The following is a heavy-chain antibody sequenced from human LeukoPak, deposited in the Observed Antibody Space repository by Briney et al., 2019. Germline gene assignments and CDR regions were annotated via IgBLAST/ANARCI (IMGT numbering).Heavy chain of an antibody. CDR1: GGTFSSYA. D-gene: IGHD2-2*01. Sequence: ASVKVSCKASGGTFSSYAISWVRQAPGQGLEWMGWISAYNGNTNYAQKLQGRVTMTTDTSTSTAYMELGSLRSDDTAVYYCARGVVPAARLDPWGQGTLVTVSS. CDR3: ARGVVPAARLDP. V-gene: IGHV1-18*01. J-gene: IGHJ5*02. CDR2: ISAYNGNT.